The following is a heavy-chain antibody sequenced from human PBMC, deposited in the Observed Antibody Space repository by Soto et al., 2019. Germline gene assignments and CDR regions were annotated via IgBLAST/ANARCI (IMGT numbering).Heavy chain of an antibody. Sequence: GASVKVSCKASGYTFTSYGISWVRQAPGQGLEWMGWISAYNGNTNYAQKLQGRVTMTTDTSTSTAYMELRSLRSDDTAVYYCARVGAEAGPNNWFDPWGQGTLVTVSS. CDR1: GYTFTSYG. CDR3: ARVGAEAGPNNWFDP. CDR2: ISAYNGNT. D-gene: IGHD6-19*01. J-gene: IGHJ5*02. V-gene: IGHV1-18*01.